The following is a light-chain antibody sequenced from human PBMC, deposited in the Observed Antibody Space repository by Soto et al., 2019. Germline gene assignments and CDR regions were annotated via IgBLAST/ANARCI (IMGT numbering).Light chain of an antibody. J-gene: IGKJ2*02. CDR2: DTS. V-gene: IGKV3-11*01. CDR1: QSVSSY. CDR3: LQDHDYQWT. Sequence: EFVLTQSPATLSLSPGERATLSCRASQSVSSYLAWYQQKPGQAPRLLIYDTSNRATGVPARFSGSGSGTDFTLTISSLQAEDSATYYCLQDHDYQWTFGQGTKLEIK.